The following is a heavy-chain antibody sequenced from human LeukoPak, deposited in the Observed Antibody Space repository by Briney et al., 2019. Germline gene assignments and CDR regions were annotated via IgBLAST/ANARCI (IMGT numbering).Heavy chain of an antibody. V-gene: IGHV3-23*01. Sequence: GGSLRLSCAASGFTFSSYAMSWVRQAPGKGLEWVSAISGSGGSTYYADSVKGRFTISRDNSKNTLYLQMNNLRAEDTAVYYCAKDGQWLVRGWFDPWGQGTLVTVSS. CDR3: AKDGQWLVRGWFDP. CDR2: ISGSGGST. CDR1: GFTFSSYA. J-gene: IGHJ5*02. D-gene: IGHD6-19*01.